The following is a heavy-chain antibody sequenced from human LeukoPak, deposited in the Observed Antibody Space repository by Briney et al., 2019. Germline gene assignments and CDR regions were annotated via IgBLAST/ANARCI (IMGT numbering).Heavy chain of an antibody. Sequence: GASVKVSCKASGYTFTSYGISWVRQAPGQGLEWMGRISAYNGNTNYAQKLQGRVTMTTDTSTSTAYMELRSLRSDDTAVYYCARDGSGSYYGSGSYPYWGQGTLVTVSS. V-gene: IGHV1-18*01. CDR1: GYTFTSYG. J-gene: IGHJ4*02. CDR2: ISAYNGNT. D-gene: IGHD3-10*01. CDR3: ARDGSGSYYGSGSYPY.